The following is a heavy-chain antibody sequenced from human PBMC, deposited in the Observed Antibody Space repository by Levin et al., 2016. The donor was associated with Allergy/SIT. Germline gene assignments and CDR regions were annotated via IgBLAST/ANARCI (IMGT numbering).Heavy chain of an antibody. CDR3: ARGGGVTMVRGVISY. Sequence: VRQMPGKGLEWIGEINHSGSTNYNPSLKSRVTISVDTSKNQFSLKLSSVTAADTAVYYCARGGGVTMVRGVISYWGQGTLVTVSS. D-gene: IGHD3-10*01. CDR2: INHSGST. V-gene: IGHV4-34*01. J-gene: IGHJ4*02.